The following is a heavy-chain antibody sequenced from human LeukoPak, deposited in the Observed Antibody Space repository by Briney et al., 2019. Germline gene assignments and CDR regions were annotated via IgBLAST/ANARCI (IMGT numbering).Heavy chain of an antibody. D-gene: IGHD1-26*01. V-gene: IGHV4-39*02. CDR3: ARASGTYYEDFDY. CDR1: GGSITSSSYY. J-gene: IGHJ4*02. CDR2: IYYSGST. Sequence: SSETLSLTCGVSGGSITSSSYYWGWIRQPPGKGLQWIGSIYYSGSTYYSPSLKSRVTISVDTSKNHFSLKLRSVTAADTAVYFCARASGTYYEDFDYWGQGTLVTVSS.